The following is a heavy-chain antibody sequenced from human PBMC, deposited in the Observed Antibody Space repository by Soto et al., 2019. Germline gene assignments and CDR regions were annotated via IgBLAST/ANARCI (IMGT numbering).Heavy chain of an antibody. CDR3: VQGASTAHQPLDS. V-gene: IGHV3-30*03. Sequence: QVQLVESGGGVVQPGRSLRLSCAASGFIFRNFGMHWVRRAPGKRLEWVATISGDGNDKYYPDSMKGRFTISRDNFNNTLYLQLNSLRPEDTAVYHCVQGASTAHQPLDSWGQGVLVTVSS. D-gene: IGHD1-26*01. CDR2: ISGDGNDK. CDR1: GFIFRNFG. J-gene: IGHJ4*02.